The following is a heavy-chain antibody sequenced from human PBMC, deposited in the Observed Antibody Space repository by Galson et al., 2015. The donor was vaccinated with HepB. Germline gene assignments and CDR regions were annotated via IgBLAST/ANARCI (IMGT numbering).Heavy chain of an antibody. CDR2: IIPIFGTA. CDR3: ARAYSPYRYYFDY. Sequence: SVKVSCKASGGTFSSYVISWVRQAPGQGLEWMGGIIPIFGTADYAQKFQGRVTITADESTSTAYMELSSLRSDDTAVYYCARAYSPYRYYFDYWGQGTLVTVSS. CDR1: GGTFSSYV. V-gene: IGHV1-69*13. J-gene: IGHJ4*02. D-gene: IGHD2-15*01.